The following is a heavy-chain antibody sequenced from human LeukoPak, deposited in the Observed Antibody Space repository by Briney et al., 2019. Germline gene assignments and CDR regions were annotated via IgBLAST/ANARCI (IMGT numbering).Heavy chain of an antibody. J-gene: IGHJ6*02. CDR1: GYTFSGYY. CDR2: INPNRGGT. CDR3: ARDELGYYDFWSGYPTDYYYYGMDV. V-gene: IGHV1-2*06. Sequence: GASVKVSCKASGYTFSGYYMNWVRQAPGQVLEWMGRINPNRGGTNYAQKFQGRVTMTRDTSISTAYMELSRLRSDDTAVYYCARDELGYYDFWSGYPTDYYYYGMDVWGQGTTVTVSS. D-gene: IGHD3-3*01.